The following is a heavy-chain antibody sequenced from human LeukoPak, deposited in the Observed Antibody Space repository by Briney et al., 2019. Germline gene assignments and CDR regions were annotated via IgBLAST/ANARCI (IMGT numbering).Heavy chain of an antibody. CDR3: ARGSYWEMATIYPTEFDY. Sequence: PSETLSLTCTVSGGSISSYYWSWIRQPPGKGLEWIGEINHSGSTNYNPSLKSRVTISVDTSKNQFSLKLSSVTAADTAVYYCARGSYWEMATIYPTEFDYWGQGTLVTVSS. J-gene: IGHJ4*02. CDR2: INHSGST. V-gene: IGHV4-34*01. D-gene: IGHD5-24*01. CDR1: GGSISSYY.